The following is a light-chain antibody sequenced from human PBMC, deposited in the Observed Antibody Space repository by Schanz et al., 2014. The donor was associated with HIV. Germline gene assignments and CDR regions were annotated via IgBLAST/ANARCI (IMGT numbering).Light chain of an antibody. J-gene: IGKJ2*01. V-gene: IGKV1-5*03. CDR3: QQCVTYPYS. Sequence: IQMTQSPSTVSTSVGDRVTLTCRASQTIGRLLAWYQQKPGRAPKLLIYQTSILETGVPSRFSGSGSGTSFTLTITGLQPDDFATYYCQQCVTYPYSFGQGTKLDIK. CDR2: QTS. CDR1: QTIGRL.